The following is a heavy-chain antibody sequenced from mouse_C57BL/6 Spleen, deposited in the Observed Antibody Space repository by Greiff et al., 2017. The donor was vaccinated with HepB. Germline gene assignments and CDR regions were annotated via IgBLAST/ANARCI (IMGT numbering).Heavy chain of an antibody. J-gene: IGHJ2*01. CDR3: ARRNLDYFDY. CDR2: ISSGSSPI. V-gene: IGHV5-17*01. CDR1: GFTFSDYG. Sequence: EVQGVESGGGLVKPGGSLKLSCAASGFTFSDYGMHWVRQAPEKGLEWVAYISSGSSPIYYADKVKGRFTISRDNAKNTLFMQRTSLRSEDTAMYYCARRNLDYFDYWGQGTTLTVSS.